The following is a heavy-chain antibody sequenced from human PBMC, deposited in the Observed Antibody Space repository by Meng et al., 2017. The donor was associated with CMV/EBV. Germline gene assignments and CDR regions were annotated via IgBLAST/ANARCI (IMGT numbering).Heavy chain of an antibody. CDR3: ARHGLRVMELYFDY. D-gene: IGHD1-7*01. CDR2: IYYSGST. V-gene: IGHV4-39*01. Sequence: SETLSLTCTVSGGSISSSSSYWGWIRQPPGKGLEWIGSIYYSGSTYYNPSLKSRVTIAVDTSKNQFSLKLSSVTAADTAVYYCARHGLRVMELYFDYWGQGTLVTVSS. J-gene: IGHJ4*02. CDR1: GGSISSSSSY.